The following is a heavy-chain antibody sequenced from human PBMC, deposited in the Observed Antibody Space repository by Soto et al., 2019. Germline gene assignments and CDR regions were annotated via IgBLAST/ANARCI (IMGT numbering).Heavy chain of an antibody. V-gene: IGHV1-3*01. D-gene: IGHD4-17*01. CDR1: GYTFTSYA. Sequence: QVQLVQSGAEVKKPGASVKVSCKASGYTFTSYAMHWVRQAPGQRLEWMGWINAGNGNTKYSQKFQGRVTITRDTSASTAYMELSSLRSEDTAVYYCARDYGDYHYYYYYMDVWGKGTTVTVSS. CDR2: INAGNGNT. CDR3: ARDYGDYHYYYYYMDV. J-gene: IGHJ6*03.